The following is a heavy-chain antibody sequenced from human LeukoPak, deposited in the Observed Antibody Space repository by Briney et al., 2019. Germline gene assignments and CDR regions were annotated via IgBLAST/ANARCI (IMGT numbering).Heavy chain of an antibody. CDR3: AHGKGRWLHLIY. D-gene: IGHD5-24*01. Sequence: ASVKVSCKVSGYTLTELSMHWVRQAPGKGLEWMGGFDPEDGETIYAQKFQGRVTMTEDTSTDTVYMELSSLRSEDTAVYYCAHGKGRWLHLIYWGQGTLVTVSS. J-gene: IGHJ4*02. CDR1: GYTLTELS. V-gene: IGHV1-24*01. CDR2: FDPEDGET.